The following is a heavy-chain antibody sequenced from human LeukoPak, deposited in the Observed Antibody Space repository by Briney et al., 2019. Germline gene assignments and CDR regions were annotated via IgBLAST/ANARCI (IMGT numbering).Heavy chain of an antibody. J-gene: IGHJ4*02. D-gene: IGHD3-22*01. V-gene: IGHV3-30-3*01. CDR2: ISYDGSNK. Sequence: GGSLRLSCAASGFTFSRYAMHWVRQAPGKGLEWVAVISYDGSNKYYADSVKGRFTISRDNSKNTLYLQMNSLRAEDTAVYYCARDHFPATYYYDSSGFFDYWGQGTLVTVSS. CDR1: GFTFSRYA. CDR3: ARDHFPATYYYDSSGFFDY.